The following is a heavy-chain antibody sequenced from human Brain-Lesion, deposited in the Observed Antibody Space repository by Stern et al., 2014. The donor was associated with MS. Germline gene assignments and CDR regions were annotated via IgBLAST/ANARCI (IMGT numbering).Heavy chain of an antibody. J-gene: IGHJ4*02. CDR3: ARAVRNQLLSEY. Sequence: QVQLMQSGAEVKKPGASVKVSCKASGYTFSSYDITWARQASGHGLEWMGWMNPYSGNTGYAQKFKGRVSMTSDPSISTVYMELNSLTSDDTAVYFCARAVRNQLLSEYWGQGTLVTVSS. CDR1: GYTFSSYD. CDR2: MNPYSGNT. D-gene: IGHD2-2*01. V-gene: IGHV1-8*01.